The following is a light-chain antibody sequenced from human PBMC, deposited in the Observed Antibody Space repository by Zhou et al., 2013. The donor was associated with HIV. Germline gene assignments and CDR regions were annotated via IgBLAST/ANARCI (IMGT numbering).Light chain of an antibody. CDR3: QQDYNLPWT. J-gene: IGKJ1*01. CDR2: GAS. V-gene: IGKV3D-7*01. Sequence: EIVLTQSPGTLSLSPGERAALSCRASQSIIRYLAWYQQKPGQAPRLLIYGASSRATSIPARFSGSGSGTDFTLTISSLQPEDFAVYYCQQDYNLPWTFGQGTKVEIK. CDR1: QSIIRY.